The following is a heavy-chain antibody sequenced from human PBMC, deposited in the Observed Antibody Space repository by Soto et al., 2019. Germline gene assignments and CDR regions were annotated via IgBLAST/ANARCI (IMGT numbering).Heavy chain of an antibody. CDR2: IYYSGST. J-gene: IGHJ6*02. Sequence: SETLSLTCTVSGGSISSGGYYWSWIRQHPGKGLEWIGYIYYSGSTYYNPSLKSRVTISVDMSKNQFSLKLSSVTAADTAVYYCARDPGAAAGIRYYYGMDVWGQGTTVTVSS. CDR3: ARDPGAAAGIRYYYGMDV. D-gene: IGHD6-13*01. V-gene: IGHV4-31*03. CDR1: GGSISSGGYY.